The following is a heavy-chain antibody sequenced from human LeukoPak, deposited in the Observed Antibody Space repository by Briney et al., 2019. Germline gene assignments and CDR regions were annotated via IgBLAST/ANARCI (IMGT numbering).Heavy chain of an antibody. CDR2: IYSSGST. D-gene: IGHD3-22*01. CDR1: GDSVSRGGYY. V-gene: IGHV4-31*03. Sequence: SETLSLTCTVSGDSVSRGGYYWSWIRQHPVKGLEWIGYIYSSGSTFYNPSLKSRLALSKDTFKNQFSLNLSSVTAADTAVYYCARGYDSNSYSPGFDPWGQGTLVTVSS. J-gene: IGHJ5*02. CDR3: ARGYDSNSYSPGFDP.